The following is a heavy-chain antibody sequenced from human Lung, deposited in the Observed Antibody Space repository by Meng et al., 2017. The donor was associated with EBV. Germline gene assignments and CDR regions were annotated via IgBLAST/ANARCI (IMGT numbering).Heavy chain of an antibody. D-gene: IGHD3-16*02. J-gene: IGHJ4*02. CDR3: ARDSGITFGAVIGLFDY. CDR1: GFTFSSYA. Sequence: QGQLVQSGGGGFQPGRSLRLSCAASGFTFSSYALHWVRQAPGKGREWVAVTSYDGSNKYYADSVKGRFTLSKDDSKDTVYLQMNSLRAEDTAVYYCARDSGITFGAVIGLFDYWGQGTLVTVSS. V-gene: IGHV3-30-3*01. CDR2: TSYDGSNK.